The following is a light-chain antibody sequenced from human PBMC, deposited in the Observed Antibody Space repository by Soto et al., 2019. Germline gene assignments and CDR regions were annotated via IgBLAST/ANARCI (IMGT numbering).Light chain of an antibody. V-gene: IGKV3-15*01. J-gene: IGKJ1*01. CDR3: QQYNNCPRT. CDR1: QSVSSD. CDR2: GAS. Sequence: EIVMTQYPATLSVSPGERATLSCRASQSVSSDLAWYHQKPGQAPRLLIYGASTRATGIPARFSGSGSGTEFTLTINILQSEDFAVYYCQQYNNCPRTVGQGTKVDTK.